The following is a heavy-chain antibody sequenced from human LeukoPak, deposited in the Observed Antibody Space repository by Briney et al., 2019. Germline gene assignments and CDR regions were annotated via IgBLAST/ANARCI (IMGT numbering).Heavy chain of an antibody. V-gene: IGHV4-61*02. Sequence: SQTLSLTCTVSGGSISSGSYYWSWIRQPAGKGLEWIGRIYTSGSTNYNPSLKSRVTISVDTSKNQFSLKLSSVTAADTAVYYCARDAYYDSAREDYYSYYMDVWGKGTTVTISS. CDR1: GGSISSGSYY. CDR2: IYTSGST. CDR3: ARDAYYDSAREDYYSYYMDV. D-gene: IGHD3-22*01. J-gene: IGHJ6*03.